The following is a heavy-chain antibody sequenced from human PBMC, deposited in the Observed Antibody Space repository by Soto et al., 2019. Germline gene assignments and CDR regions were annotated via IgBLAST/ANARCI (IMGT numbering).Heavy chain of an antibody. CDR2: INHSGST. CDR3: ASSQASSSWYYFDY. V-gene: IGHV4-34*01. D-gene: IGHD6-13*01. J-gene: IGHJ4*02. CDR1: GGSFSGYY. Sequence: ETLSLTCAVYGGSFSGYYWSWIRQPPGKGLEWIGEINHSGSTNYNPSLKSRVTISVDTSKNQFSLKLSSVTAADTAVYYCASSQASSSWYYFDYWGQGTLVTVSS.